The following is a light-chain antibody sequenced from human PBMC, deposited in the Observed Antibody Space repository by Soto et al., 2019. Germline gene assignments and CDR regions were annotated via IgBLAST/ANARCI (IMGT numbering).Light chain of an antibody. CDR2: MAS. CDR1: QSISSW. V-gene: IGKV1-5*03. J-gene: IGKJ1*01. Sequence: DIQMTQSPSTLSASVGDRVTITCRASQSISSWLAWYQQKPGKAPKLLIYMASSLGSGVPSRFSGSGSGTEFTLTISSLQPDDFATYYCQQYNSSPTFGQGTKVEIK. CDR3: QQYNSSPT.